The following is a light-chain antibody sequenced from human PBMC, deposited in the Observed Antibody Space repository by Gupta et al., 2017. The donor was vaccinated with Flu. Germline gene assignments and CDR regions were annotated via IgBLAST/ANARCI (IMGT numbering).Light chain of an antibody. V-gene: IGKV2-30*01. CDR1: ERRVYIDGNTY. J-gene: IGKJ1*01. CDR2: KVS. CDR3: MHEVKWPWT. Sequence: DVVITQSPLSLHVTLGQSASISCTSSERRVYIDGNTYLNWFQQRPGHSPRRLIHKVSNRDSGVPDRFSGSGSGTDFTLKISRVEAEDVGVYYCMHEVKWPWTFGQGTKVEI.